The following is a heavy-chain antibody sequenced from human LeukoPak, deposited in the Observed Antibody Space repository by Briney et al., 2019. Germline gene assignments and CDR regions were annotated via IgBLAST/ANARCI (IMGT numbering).Heavy chain of an antibody. Sequence: GGSLTLSCVASGFTLSGYWMHWVRHVPGKGLVWVSRINSDETSTSYADSVKGRFTISRDNAKNTLYLQMNGLRAEDTAVYYCARVLLEREATWGQGTLVTVSS. D-gene: IGHD1-1*01. CDR3: ARVLLEREAT. CDR1: GFTLSGYW. J-gene: IGHJ4*02. CDR2: INSDETST. V-gene: IGHV3-74*01.